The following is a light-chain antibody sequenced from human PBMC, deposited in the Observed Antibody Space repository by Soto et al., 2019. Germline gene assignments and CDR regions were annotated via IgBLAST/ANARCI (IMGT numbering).Light chain of an antibody. V-gene: IGLV2-11*01. J-gene: IGLJ1*01. CDR3: CSHAGSYTYF. CDR2: DVT. Sequence: QSALTQPRSVSGSPGQSLTISCTGTSSDVGGYNYVSWYQQHPGKVPKLMIYDVTKRPSGVPDHFSGSKSGNTASLTISGFQAEDEADYYCCSHAGSYTYFFGTGTKLTVL. CDR1: SSDVGGYNY.